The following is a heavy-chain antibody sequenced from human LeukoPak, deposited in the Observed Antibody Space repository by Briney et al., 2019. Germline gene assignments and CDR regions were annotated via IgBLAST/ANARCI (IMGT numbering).Heavy chain of an antibody. Sequence: SETLSLTYTVSGGSISSYYWSWIRQPPGKGLEWIGYVYYSGSTNYNPSLKSRVTISVDTSKNQFSLKLSSVTAADTAVYYCARADILTGYFPLRFDYWGQGTLVTVSS. V-gene: IGHV4-59*01. CDR1: GGSISSYY. D-gene: IGHD3-9*01. CDR3: ARADILTGYFPLRFDY. J-gene: IGHJ4*02. CDR2: VYYSGST.